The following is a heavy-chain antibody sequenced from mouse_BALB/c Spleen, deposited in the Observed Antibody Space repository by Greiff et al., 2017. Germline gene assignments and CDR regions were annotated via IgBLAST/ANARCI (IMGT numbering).Heavy chain of an antibody. CDR1: GFTFSSYG. V-gene: IGHV5-6*01. D-gene: IGHD2-1*01. CDR3: ARHLLGHY. Sequence: EVQLVESGGDLVKPGGSLKLSCAASGFTFSSYGMSWVRQTPDKRLEWVATISSGGSYTYYPDSVKGRFTISRDNAKNTLYLQMSSLKSEDTAMYYCARHLLGHYWGQGTSVTVSS. CDR2: ISSGGSYT. J-gene: IGHJ4*01.